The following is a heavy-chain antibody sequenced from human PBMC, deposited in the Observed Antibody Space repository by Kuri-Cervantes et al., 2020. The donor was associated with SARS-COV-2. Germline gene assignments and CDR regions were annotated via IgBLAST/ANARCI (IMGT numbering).Heavy chain of an antibody. CDR2: ISGNGDNT. V-gene: IGHV3-23*01. D-gene: IGHD3-9*01. Sequence: GGSLRLSCGVSGFTFYEYAMNWVRQAPGKGLEWVSGISGNGDNTYYADSVKGRFTVSRDNYDNTLYLQMSFLRAEDTAVYFCVKGLTVFDRAVFDSWGQGALVTVSS. J-gene: IGHJ4*02. CDR3: VKGLTVFDRAVFDS. CDR1: GFTFYEYA.